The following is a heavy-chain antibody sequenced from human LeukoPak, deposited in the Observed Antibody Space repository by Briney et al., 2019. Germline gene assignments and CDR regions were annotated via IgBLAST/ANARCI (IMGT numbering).Heavy chain of an antibody. Sequence: PGGSLRLSCAASGFTLSKYNMNWVRQAPGKGLEWVSSISTSSSYIYYADSVKGRFTISRDNSKNTLYLQMNSLRAEDTAVYYCAKDEARGGYSYWYFDLWGRGTLVTVSS. CDR1: GFTLSKYN. D-gene: IGHD3-10*01. V-gene: IGHV3-21*04. CDR3: AKDEARGGYSYWYFDL. J-gene: IGHJ2*01. CDR2: ISTSSSYI.